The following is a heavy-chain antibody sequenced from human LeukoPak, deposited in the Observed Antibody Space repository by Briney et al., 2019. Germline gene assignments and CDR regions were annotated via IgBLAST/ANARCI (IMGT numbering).Heavy chain of an antibody. D-gene: IGHD6-19*01. CDR1: GFTFSSYA. J-gene: IGHJ4*02. Sequence: GGSLRLSCAASGFTFSSYAMSWVRQAPGKGLEWVSAISGSGGSTYYADSVKGRFTISRDNSKNTLYLQMNSLRAEDTAVYYCSKRQWQGMHCYYWGERTRCTVSS. CDR3: SKRQWQGMHCYY. CDR2: ISGSGGST. V-gene: IGHV3-23*01.